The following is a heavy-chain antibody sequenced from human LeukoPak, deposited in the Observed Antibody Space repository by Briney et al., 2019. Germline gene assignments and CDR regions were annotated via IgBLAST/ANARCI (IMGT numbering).Heavy chain of an antibody. V-gene: IGHV3-48*03. CDR3: ARGSWNFEY. D-gene: IGHD6-13*01. J-gene: IGHJ4*02. Sequence: GGSLRLSCASSGFSFSSYEMTWVRQAPGKGVEWVSYISSSGSTIYYADSVKGRFTIFRDNAKNSLYLQMNSLRAEDTAVYCCARGSWNFEYWGQGTLVTVSS. CDR2: ISSSGSTI. CDR1: GFSFSSYE.